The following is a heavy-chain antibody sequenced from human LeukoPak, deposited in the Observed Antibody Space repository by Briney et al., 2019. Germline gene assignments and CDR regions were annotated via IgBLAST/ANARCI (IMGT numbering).Heavy chain of an antibody. CDR2: VYTSGST. CDR1: GGSISSYY. J-gene: IGHJ6*03. Sequence: SETLSLTCTVSGGSISSYYWSWIRQPAGKGLEWIGRVYTSGSTNYNPTLKSRVTMSVDTSKNQFSLKLSSVTAADTAVYYCARIGRDYYYYMDVWGKGTTVTVSS. V-gene: IGHV4-4*07. CDR3: ARIGRDYYYYMDV.